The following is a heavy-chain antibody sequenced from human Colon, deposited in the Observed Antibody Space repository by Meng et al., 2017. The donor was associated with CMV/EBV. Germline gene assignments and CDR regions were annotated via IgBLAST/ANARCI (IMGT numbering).Heavy chain of an antibody. CDR2: ITGSGKT. D-gene: IGHD3-10*01. J-gene: IGHJ4*02. Sequence: GGSLRLSCAASGFTVSSNYMNWVRQAPGKGLEWVSVITGSGKTHYADSVKGRFIISRDTSKNTLYLQMNSLRAEDTAVYFCAREPVPGGWGQGTLVTVSS. CDR1: GFTVSSNY. V-gene: IGHV3-53*01. CDR3: AREPVPGG.